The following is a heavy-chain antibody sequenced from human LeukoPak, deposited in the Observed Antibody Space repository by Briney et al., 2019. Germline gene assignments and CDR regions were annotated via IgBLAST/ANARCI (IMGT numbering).Heavy chain of an antibody. V-gene: IGHV3-21*01. CDR2: ISSSSSYI. D-gene: IGHD3-16*02. CDR1: GFTFSSYS. Sequence: GGSLRLSCAASGFTFSSYSMNWVRQAPGKGLEWVSSISSSSSYIYYADSVKGRFTISRDNAKNSLYLQMNSLRAEDTAVYYCAKLRYDYVWGSYRLTWFDPWGQGTLVTVSS. CDR3: AKLRYDYVWGSYRLTWFDP. J-gene: IGHJ5*02.